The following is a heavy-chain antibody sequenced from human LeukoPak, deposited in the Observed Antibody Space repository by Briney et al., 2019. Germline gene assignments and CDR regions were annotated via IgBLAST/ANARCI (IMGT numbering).Heavy chain of an antibody. CDR3: ATSKAAAGSFDY. V-gene: IGHV1-24*01. CDR2: FDPEDGET. Sequence: ASVKVSCKVSGYTLTELSTHWVRQAPGKGLEWMGGFDPEDGETIYAQKFQGRVTMTEDTSTDTAYMELSSLRSEDTAVYYCATSKAAAGSFDYWGQGTLVTVSS. D-gene: IGHD6-13*01. J-gene: IGHJ4*02. CDR1: GYTLTELS.